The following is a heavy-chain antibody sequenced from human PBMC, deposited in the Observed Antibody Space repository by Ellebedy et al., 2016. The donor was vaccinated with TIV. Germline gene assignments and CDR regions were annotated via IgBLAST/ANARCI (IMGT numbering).Heavy chain of an antibody. V-gene: IGHV3-53*01. CDR1: GFTVSSNY. D-gene: IGHD4-17*01. Sequence: ETLSLTXAASGFTVSSNYMSWVRQAPGKGLEWVSVIYSGGSTYYADSVKGRFTISRDNSKNTLYLQMNSLRAEDTAVYYCARVGDDYGDYYFDYWGQGTLVTVSS. CDR2: IYSGGST. CDR3: ARVGDDYGDYYFDY. J-gene: IGHJ4*02.